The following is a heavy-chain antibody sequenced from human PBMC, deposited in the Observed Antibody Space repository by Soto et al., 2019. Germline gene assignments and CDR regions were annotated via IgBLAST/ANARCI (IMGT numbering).Heavy chain of an antibody. CDR1: GYSFTSYW. CDR2: IYPGDSDT. CDR3: ARNQVMGIADRPSVGWFDP. V-gene: IGHV5-51*01. Sequence: PXESLKLSWKCSGYSFTSYWIGLVLQMPGKGLEWMGIIYPGDSDTRYSPSFQGQVTISADKSISTAYLQWSSLKASDTAMYYCARNQVMGIADRPSVGWFDPWGQGTLVTVSS. J-gene: IGHJ5*02. D-gene: IGHD6-6*01.